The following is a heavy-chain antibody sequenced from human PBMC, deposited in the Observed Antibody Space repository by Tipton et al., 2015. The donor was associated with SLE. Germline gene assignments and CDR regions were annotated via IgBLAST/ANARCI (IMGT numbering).Heavy chain of an antibody. V-gene: IGHV3-9*01. J-gene: IGHJ4*02. D-gene: IGHD5-24*01. CDR1: GFTFDDYA. Sequence: SLRLSCIASGFTFDDYAMHWVRQVPGKGLEWVSGISWNSGRIGYADSVKGRFTISRDNAKNSLYLQMNSLRAEDTALYYCAKDKEMGTILTYYFDCWGLGTLVTVSS. CDR3: AKDKEMGTILTYYFDC. CDR2: ISWNSGRI.